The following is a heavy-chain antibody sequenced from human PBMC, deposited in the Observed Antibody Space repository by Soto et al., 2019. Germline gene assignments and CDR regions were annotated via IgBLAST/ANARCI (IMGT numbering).Heavy chain of an antibody. Sequence: QLQLQESGSGLVKPSQTLSLTCAVSGGSISSGDYSWSWIRQPPGKGLEWIGYIYHSGSTYYNPSPKRRLTISVDRSKNQFSLKLSSVTTAETAVYYFAGSGYYPNYFDYWGQGTLVTVSS. CDR2: IYHSGST. CDR3: AGSGYYPNYFDY. D-gene: IGHD3-22*01. CDR1: GGSISSGDYS. V-gene: IGHV4-30-2*01. J-gene: IGHJ4*02.